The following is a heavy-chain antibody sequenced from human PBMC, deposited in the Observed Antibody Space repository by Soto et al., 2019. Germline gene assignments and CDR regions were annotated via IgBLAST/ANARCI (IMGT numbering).Heavy chain of an antibody. CDR3: ARDFFGNHYFDY. J-gene: IGHJ4*02. CDR1: GYSISSGYQ. D-gene: IGHD3-10*01. Sequence: PSETLSLTCDVSGYSISSGYQWGWILQPPGKGLEWIGNIYHSGTTSYNPSLKSRVTVSVDTSKNQISLNLTSVTAADTAIYYCARDFFGNHYFDYWGQGTLVTVSS. CDR2: IYHSGTT. V-gene: IGHV4-38-2*02.